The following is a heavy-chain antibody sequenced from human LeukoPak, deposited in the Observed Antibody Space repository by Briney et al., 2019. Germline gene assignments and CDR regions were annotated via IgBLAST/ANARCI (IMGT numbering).Heavy chain of an antibody. J-gene: IGHJ4*02. CDR3: VKDDGWVQYAN. CDR2: IRADAVTT. CDR1: GFIFSHHG. Sequence: GGSLRLSCATSGFIFSHHGMNWVRQAPGKGLEWVSGIRADAVTTYYADSVKGRFIVSRDNSKNTVYLQMNSLSAEDAAVYYCVKDDGWVQYANWGQGTLVTVSS. V-gene: IGHV3-23*01. D-gene: IGHD5-24*01.